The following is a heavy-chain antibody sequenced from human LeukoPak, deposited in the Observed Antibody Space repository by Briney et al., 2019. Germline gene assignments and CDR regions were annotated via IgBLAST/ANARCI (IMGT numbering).Heavy chain of an antibody. J-gene: IGHJ6*02. CDR3: ARDSSVGLDDYYGMDV. Sequence: GASVKVSCKAFGYTFTGYYMHWVRQAPGQRLEWMGWINPNSGGTNYAQKFQGWVTMTRDTSISTAYMELSRLRSDDTAVYYCARDSSVGLDDYYGMDVWGQGTTVTVSS. CDR2: INPNSGGT. V-gene: IGHV1-2*04. D-gene: IGHD6-19*01. CDR1: GYTFTGYY.